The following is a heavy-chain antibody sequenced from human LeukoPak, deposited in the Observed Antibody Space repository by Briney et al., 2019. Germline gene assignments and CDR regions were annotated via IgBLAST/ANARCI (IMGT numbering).Heavy chain of an antibody. Sequence: GGSLRLSCVASGFTFSSYVMSWVRQAPGKGLEWVSGIGGSGGSTYYADSVKGRFTISRDNSKNTLYVQMNSLRAADTAVYYCALGLRYCSSTSCYPYAFDIWGQGTMVTVSS. CDR1: GFTFSSYV. J-gene: IGHJ3*02. D-gene: IGHD2-2*01. CDR2: IGGSGGST. V-gene: IGHV3-23*01. CDR3: ALGLRYCSSTSCYPYAFDI.